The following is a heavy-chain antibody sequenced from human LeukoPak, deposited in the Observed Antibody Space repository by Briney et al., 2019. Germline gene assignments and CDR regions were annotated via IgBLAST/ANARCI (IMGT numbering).Heavy chain of an antibody. D-gene: IGHD6-19*01. CDR1: GGSFSGSY. V-gene: IGHV4-34*01. CDR2: INHSGST. CDR3: ARGGEQWLVNFDY. Sequence: SETLSLTCAVYGGSFSGSYWSWIRQPPGKGLEWLGEINHSGSTNYNPSLKGRVTISVDTSKNQFSLKLSSVTAADTAVYYCARGGEQWLVNFDYWGQGTLVTVSS. J-gene: IGHJ4*02.